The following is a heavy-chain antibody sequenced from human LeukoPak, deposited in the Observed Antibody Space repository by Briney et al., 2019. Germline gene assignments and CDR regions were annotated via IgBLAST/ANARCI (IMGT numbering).Heavy chain of an antibody. CDR3: ARERAVVGNYDYWYFDL. V-gene: IGHV3-74*01. CDR1: GFNFSMYW. CDR2: INNDGSST. Sequence: GGSLRLSCAASGFNFSMYWMHWVRQAPGKGLVWVSRINNDGSSTNYADSVKGRFTISRDNAKNSLYLQMNSLRAEDTAVYYCARERAVVGNYDYWYFDLWGRGTLVTVSS. D-gene: IGHD6-19*01. J-gene: IGHJ2*01.